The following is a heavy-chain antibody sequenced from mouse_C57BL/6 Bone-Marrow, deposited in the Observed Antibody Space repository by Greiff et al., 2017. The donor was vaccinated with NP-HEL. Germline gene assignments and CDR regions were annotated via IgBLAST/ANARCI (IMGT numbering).Heavy chain of an antibody. CDR1: GYTFTDYN. J-gene: IGHJ3*01. V-gene: IGHV1-22*01. Sequence: VQLQQSGPELVKPGASVKMSCKASGYTFTDYNMHWVKQSHGKSLEWIGYINPNNGGTSYNQKFKGKATLTVNKSSSTTYMELRSLTSEDSAVYCCAHDYEGAYWGQGTLVTVSA. CDR3: AHDYEGAY. D-gene: IGHD2-4*01. CDR2: INPNNGGT.